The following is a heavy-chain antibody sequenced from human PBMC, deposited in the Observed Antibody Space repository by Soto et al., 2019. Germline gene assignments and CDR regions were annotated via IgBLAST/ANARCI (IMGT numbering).Heavy chain of an antibody. CDR1: GGTFSSYA. Sequence: QVQLVQSGAEVKKPGSSVKVCCKASGGTFSSYAISWVRQAPGQGLEWMGGIIPIFGTANYAQKFQGRVTITADESTSTAYMELSSLRSEDTAVYYCARKEAENRGSYYGMDVWGQGTTVTVSS. V-gene: IGHV1-69*01. CDR2: IIPIFGTA. CDR3: ARKEAENRGSYYGMDV. D-gene: IGHD1-26*01. J-gene: IGHJ6*02.